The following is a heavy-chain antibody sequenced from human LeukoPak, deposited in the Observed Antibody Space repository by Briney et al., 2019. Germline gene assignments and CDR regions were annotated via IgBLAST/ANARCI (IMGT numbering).Heavy chain of an antibody. CDR1: GGSISSYY. V-gene: IGHV4-59*08. CDR3: ARLLAEQWLASYYYYMDV. Sequence: PSETLSLTCTVSGGSISSYYWSWIRQPPGKGLEWIGYIYYSGSTNYNPPLKSRVTISVDTSKNQFSLKLSSVTAADTAVYYCARLLAEQWLASYYYYMDVWGKGTTVTVSS. CDR2: IYYSGST. D-gene: IGHD6-19*01. J-gene: IGHJ6*03.